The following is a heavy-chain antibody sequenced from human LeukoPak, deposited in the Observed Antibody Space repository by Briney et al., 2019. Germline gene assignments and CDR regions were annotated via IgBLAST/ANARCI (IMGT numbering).Heavy chain of an antibody. J-gene: IGHJ4*02. CDR1: GFTFSSYA. CDR2: ISGSGGST. V-gene: IGHV3-23*01. Sequence: GGSLRLSCAASGFTFSSYAMSWVRQAPGKGLEWVSAISGSGGSTYYADSVKGRFTISRDNSKNTLYLQMSSLRAEDTAVYYCAKGGRSSGWYGTFDYWGQGTLVTVSS. D-gene: IGHD6-19*01. CDR3: AKGGRSSGWYGTFDY.